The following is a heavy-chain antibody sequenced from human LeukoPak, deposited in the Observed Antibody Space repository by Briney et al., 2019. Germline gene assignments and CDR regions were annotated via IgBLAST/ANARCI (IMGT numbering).Heavy chain of an antibody. J-gene: IGHJ4*02. CDR2: IRSKAYGGTT. D-gene: IGHD5-12*01. CDR1: GFTFGDYA. V-gene: IGHV3-49*04. Sequence: GGSPRLSCTASGFTFGDYAMSWVRQAPGKGLEWVGFIRSKAYGGTTEYAASVKGRFTISRDDSKSIAYLQMNSLKTEDTAVYYCTRAQRRGYSGYDLGYWGQGTLVTVSS. CDR3: TRAQRRGYSGYDLGY.